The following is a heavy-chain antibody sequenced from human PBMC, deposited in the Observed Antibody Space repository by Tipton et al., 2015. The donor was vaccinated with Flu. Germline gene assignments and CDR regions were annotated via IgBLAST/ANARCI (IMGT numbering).Heavy chain of an antibody. CDR1: GGSISGYY. J-gene: IGHJ4*02. D-gene: IGHD4-11*01. Sequence: TLSLTCTVSGGSISGYYWSWIRQSPGKGLEWIGYIYDYGTTYYNPSLKSRVTILADTSKNQVSLKLTSVTAAETAVYYCARTGYSAGYWGQGTLVSVSS. V-gene: IGHV4-59*01. CDR3: ARTGYSAGY. CDR2: IYDYGTT.